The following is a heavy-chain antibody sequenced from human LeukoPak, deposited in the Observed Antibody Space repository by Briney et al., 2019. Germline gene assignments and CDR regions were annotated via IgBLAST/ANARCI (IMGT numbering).Heavy chain of an antibody. CDR3: ARSLGGYYVYFDY. J-gene: IGHJ4*02. Sequence: ASVKVSCKASGYTFTSYDINWVRQATGQGLEWMGWMNPNSGNTGSAQRFQGRVTMTRDTSISTAYMELSSLRSEDTAVYYCARSLGGYYVYFDYWGQGTLVTVSS. V-gene: IGHV1-8*01. D-gene: IGHD3-22*01. CDR2: MNPNSGNT. CDR1: GYTFTSYD.